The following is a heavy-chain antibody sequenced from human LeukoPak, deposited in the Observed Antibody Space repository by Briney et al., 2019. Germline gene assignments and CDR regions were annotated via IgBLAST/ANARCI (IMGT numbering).Heavy chain of an antibody. CDR3: ARGLSSGRIY. D-gene: IGHD6-19*01. V-gene: IGHV1-2*06. J-gene: IGHJ4*02. CDR2: INPNSGGT. CDR1: GYTFTGYY. Sequence: GASVKVSCKASGYTFTGYYMHWVLQAPGQGLEWMGRINPNSGGTNYARKFQGRVTMTRDTSISTAYMELSRLRSDDTAVYYCARGLSSGRIYWGQGTLVTVSS.